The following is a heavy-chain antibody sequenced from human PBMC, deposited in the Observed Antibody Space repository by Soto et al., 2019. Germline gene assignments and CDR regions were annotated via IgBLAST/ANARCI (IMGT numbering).Heavy chain of an antibody. Sequence: QVQLVQSGAEVKKPGASVKVSCKASGYTFTSYGISWVRQAPGQGLEWMGWISAYNGNTNYAQKLQGRVTMTTDTPTSTAYMGLRSLRSDDTAVYYCARVHIRGSSDFWSGYHYYYYYMDVWGKGTTVTVSS. D-gene: IGHD3-3*01. CDR3: ARVHIRGSSDFWSGYHYYYYYMDV. J-gene: IGHJ6*03. CDR1: GYTFTSYG. V-gene: IGHV1-18*01. CDR2: ISAYNGNT.